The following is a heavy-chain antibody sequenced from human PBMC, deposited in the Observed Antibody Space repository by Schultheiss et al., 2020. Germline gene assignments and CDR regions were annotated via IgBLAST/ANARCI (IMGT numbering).Heavy chain of an antibody. CDR1: GGSFSGYY. V-gene: IGHV4-34*01. CDR3: ARTFYGDYGVYDY. D-gene: IGHD4-17*01. CDR2: IYHSGST. J-gene: IGHJ4*02. Sequence: SETLTLTCAVYGGSFSGYYWSWIRQPPGKGLEWIGSIYHSGSTYYNPSLKSRVTISVDTSKNQFSLKLSSVTAADTAVYYCARTFYGDYGVYDYWGQGTLVTVSS.